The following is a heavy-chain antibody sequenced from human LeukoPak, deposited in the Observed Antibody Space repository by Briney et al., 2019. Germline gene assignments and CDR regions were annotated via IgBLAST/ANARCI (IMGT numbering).Heavy chain of an antibody. CDR2: IIPIFGTA. J-gene: IGHJ4*02. CDR3: ARGRIAARSYYFDY. CDR1: GGTSSSYA. D-gene: IGHD6-6*01. Sequence: ASVKVSCKASGGTSSSYAISWVRQAPGQGLEWMGGIIPIFGTANYAQKFQGRVTITADESTSTAYMELSSLRSEDTAVYYCARGRIAARSYYFDYWGQGTLVTVSS. V-gene: IGHV1-69*13.